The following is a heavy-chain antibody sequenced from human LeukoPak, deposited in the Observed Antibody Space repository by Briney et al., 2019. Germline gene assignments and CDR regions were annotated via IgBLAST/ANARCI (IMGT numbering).Heavy chain of an antibody. D-gene: IGHD4/OR15-4a*01. CDR2: ISWNGGSI. V-gene: IGHV3-9*01. CDR1: GFSFDAYA. Sequence: GGSLRLSCAASGFSFDAYAMHWVRQVPGKGLEWVSGISWNGGSIAYADAVKGRFTISRDNAKNSLFLQMNSLRAEDTALYYCAKDVAGANFLYYFHYWGQGTLVTVSS. CDR3: AKDVAGANFLYYFHY. J-gene: IGHJ4*02.